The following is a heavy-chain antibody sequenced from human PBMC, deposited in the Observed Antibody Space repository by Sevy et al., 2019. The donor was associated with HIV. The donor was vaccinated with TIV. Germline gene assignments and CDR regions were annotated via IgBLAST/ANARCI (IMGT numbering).Heavy chain of an antibody. Sequence: SETLSLTCTVSGGSISSYYWSWIRQPPGKGLEWIGYIYPSGSTKYNPSLKSRVTISIDTSKKQFSLKLSSVTAADTAVYYCARGVDDGLRYFDWLLYYFDLWGRGTLVTVSS. D-gene: IGHD3-9*01. CDR3: ARGVDDGLRYFDWLLYYFDL. V-gene: IGHV4-59*01. CDR1: GGSISSYY. J-gene: IGHJ2*01. CDR2: IYPSGST.